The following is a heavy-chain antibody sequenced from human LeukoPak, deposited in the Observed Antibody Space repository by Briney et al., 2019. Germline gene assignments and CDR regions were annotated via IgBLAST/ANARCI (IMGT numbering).Heavy chain of an antibody. CDR3: AKGSRQWLDTAFDY. Sequence: AGGSLRLSCATYGFTFSIYAMSWVRQAPGKGLECVSTISGSGANTYYADSVKGRFTISRDNSKNALYLQMNSLRGEDTAVYYCAKGSRQWLDTAFDYWGQGTLVTVSS. V-gene: IGHV3-23*01. CDR2: ISGSGANT. J-gene: IGHJ4*02. D-gene: IGHD6-19*01. CDR1: GFTFSIYA.